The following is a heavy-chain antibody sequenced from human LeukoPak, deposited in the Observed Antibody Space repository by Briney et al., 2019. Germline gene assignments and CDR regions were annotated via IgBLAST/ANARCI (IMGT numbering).Heavy chain of an antibody. CDR2: IIPIFGIA. J-gene: IGHJ5*02. D-gene: IGHD2-2*01. V-gene: IGHV1-69*04. Sequence: SVKVSWKASGGTFSCYAISWVRQAPGQGLEWMGRIIPIFGIANYAQKFQGRVTITADKSTSTAYMELSSLRSEDTAVYYCAKDTMVPAAINWFDPWGQGTLVTVSS. CDR1: GGTFSCYA. CDR3: AKDTMVPAAINWFDP.